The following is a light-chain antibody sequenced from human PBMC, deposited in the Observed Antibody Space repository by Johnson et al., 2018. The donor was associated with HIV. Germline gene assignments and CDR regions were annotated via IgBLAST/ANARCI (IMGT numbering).Light chain of an antibody. V-gene: IGLV1-51*02. CDR1: TYNIGNNY. CDR3: GTWDSSLSTGYV. CDR2: EKN. Sequence: QSVLTQPPSVSAAPGQKVTISCSGSTYNIGNNYVSWYQQLPGTAPKLLIYEKNKRPSGIPDRFSASKSGTSATLDITGLQTGDEADYYCGTWDSSLSTGYVFGTGTKVTVL. J-gene: IGLJ1*01.